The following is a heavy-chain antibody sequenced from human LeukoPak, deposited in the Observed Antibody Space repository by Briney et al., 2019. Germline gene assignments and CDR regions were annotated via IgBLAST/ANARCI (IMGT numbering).Heavy chain of an antibody. Sequence: GGSLRLSCAASGFTVSNKYMTWVRQAPGKGLEWVSGINWNGGSTGYTDSVKGRFTISRDNAKNSLYLQMNSLRAEDTAVYYCARVRRTISYAFDIWGQGTMVTVSS. D-gene: IGHD3-3*01. CDR2: INWNGGST. CDR1: GFTVSNKY. J-gene: IGHJ3*02. CDR3: ARVRRTISYAFDI. V-gene: IGHV3-20*04.